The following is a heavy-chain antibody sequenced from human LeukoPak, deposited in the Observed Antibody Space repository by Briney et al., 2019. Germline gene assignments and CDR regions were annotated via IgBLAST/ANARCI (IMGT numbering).Heavy chain of an antibody. CDR2: IYHTGGT. J-gene: IGHJ3*02. CDR1: GGSISSYY. V-gene: IGHV4-59*01. D-gene: IGHD6-19*01. Sequence: PSETLSLTCTVSGGSISSYYWSWFRQSPGTGLEWIGSIYHTGGTNYNPSLKSRVTISVDKSKNQFSLKLRSLTAADTAVYYCAREMKGSSGWYGFGAFDIWGQGTMVTVSS. CDR3: AREMKGSSGWYGFGAFDI.